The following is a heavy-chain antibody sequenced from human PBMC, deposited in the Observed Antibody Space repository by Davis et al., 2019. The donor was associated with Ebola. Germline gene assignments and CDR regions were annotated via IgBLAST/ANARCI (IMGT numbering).Heavy chain of an antibody. CDR2: ISVGSDKS. CDR3: ALRNLGTYSGHFLAN. J-gene: IGHJ4*02. V-gene: IGHV3-48*02. Sequence: GESLKISCAASGFIINGYGLNWVRQAPGKGLEWVSFISVGSDKSYYADSVQGRFTISRDNAKNSLYLQMNSLRDEDTAVDYCALRNLGTYSGHFLANWGQGTLVTVSS. D-gene: IGHD1-26*01. CDR1: GFIINGYG.